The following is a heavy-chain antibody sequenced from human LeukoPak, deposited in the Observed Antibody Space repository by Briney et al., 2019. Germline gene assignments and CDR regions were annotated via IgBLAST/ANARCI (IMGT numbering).Heavy chain of an antibody. CDR1: GASISSRGYF. V-gene: IGHV4-39*01. J-gene: IGHJ4*02. CDR3: ARHLGYSPLDY. CDR2: IYYSGNT. Sequence: SETLSLTCAVSGASISSRGYFWGWIRLPPGKGLEWIGSIYYSGNTYYNPSLKSRVTISIDTSKNQFSLSLSSVTAADTAVYYCARHLGYSPLDYWGQGTLVTVSS. D-gene: IGHD1-26*01.